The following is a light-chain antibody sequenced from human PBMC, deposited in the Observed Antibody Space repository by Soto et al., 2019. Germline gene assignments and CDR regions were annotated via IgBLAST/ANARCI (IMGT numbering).Light chain of an antibody. V-gene: IGKV3-15*01. J-gene: IGKJ4*01. Sequence: DIVLTQSPGTLSLSPGESVTLSCRASHSVSSSHLAWYQQKPGQAPRLLIYGASTRATGIPARFSGSGSGTEFTLTISSLQSEDFAVYYCQQYNNWPLTFGGGTKVEIK. CDR3: QQYNNWPLT. CDR2: GAS. CDR1: HSVSSSH.